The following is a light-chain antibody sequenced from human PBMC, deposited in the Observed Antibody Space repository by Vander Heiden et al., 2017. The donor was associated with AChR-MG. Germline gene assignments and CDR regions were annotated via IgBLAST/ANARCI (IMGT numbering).Light chain of an antibody. CDR1: QSVLYSSNNKSC. V-gene: IGKV4-1*01. Sequence: EIVISQSPHSLSVSLHGRATISCKSSQSVLYSSNNKSCLAGYQQQPAQPPKLLIYWASTRESRVPDRCISGGSGTDFILPISSLQAEDVAVVYCQQYYSSPRTFGQGTKVEIK. CDR2: WAS. CDR3: QQYYSSPRT. J-gene: IGKJ1*01.